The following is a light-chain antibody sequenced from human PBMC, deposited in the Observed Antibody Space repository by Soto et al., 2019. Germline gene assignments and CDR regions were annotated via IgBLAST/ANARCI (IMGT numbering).Light chain of an antibody. CDR1: QSISSW. CDR3: QQYHSIPYT. V-gene: IGKV1-5*01. CDR2: DAS. J-gene: IGKJ2*01. Sequence: DIQMTQSPSTLSASVGDRVTITCRASQSISSWLAWYQQKPGKAPKLLIYDASSLESGVPSRFIGSGSGTECTLPISSRQPDDFATYYCQQYHSIPYTVGQRTKLEIK.